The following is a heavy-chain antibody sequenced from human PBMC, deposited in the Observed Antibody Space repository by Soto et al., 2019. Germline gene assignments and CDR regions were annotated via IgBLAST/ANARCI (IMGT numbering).Heavy chain of an antibody. D-gene: IGHD6-19*01. CDR3: ARRGEAVAGSFDY. Sequence: SETLSLTCTVSGGSISSSSYYWGWIRQPPGKGLEWIGSIYYSGSTYYNPSLKSRVTISVDTSKNQFSLKLSSVTAADTAVYYCARRGEAVAGSFDYWGQGTLVTVSS. CDR1: GGSISSSSYY. J-gene: IGHJ4*02. CDR2: IYYSGST. V-gene: IGHV4-39*01.